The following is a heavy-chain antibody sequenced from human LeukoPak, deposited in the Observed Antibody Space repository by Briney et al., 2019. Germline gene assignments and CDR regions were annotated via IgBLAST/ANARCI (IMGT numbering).Heavy chain of an antibody. V-gene: IGHV4-39*01. CDR3: ARGADFWWAYSSSSRAFDI. J-gene: IGHJ3*02. Sequence: SETLSLTCTVSGGSVSSGSYYWSWIRQPPGKGLEWIGSIYSSGSTYYNPSLKSRVTISVDTSKNQFSLKLSSVTAADTAVYYCARGADFWWAYSSSSRAFDIWGQGTMVTVSS. D-gene: IGHD6-6*01. CDR2: IYSSGST. CDR1: GGSVSSGSYY.